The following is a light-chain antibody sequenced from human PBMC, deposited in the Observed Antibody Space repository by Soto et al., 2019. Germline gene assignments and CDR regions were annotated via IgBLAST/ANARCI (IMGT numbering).Light chain of an antibody. CDR2: GAS. CDR3: QQPRT. V-gene: IGKV3-20*01. Sequence: EIVLTQSPGTLSLSPGERATLSCRASQSVSSSYLAWYQQKPGQAPRLLIYGASSRATSIPDRCSGSGSGKDFTLTISRLEPEYFGVYYCQQPRTFGQGTKVEIK. CDR1: QSVSSSY. J-gene: IGKJ1*01.